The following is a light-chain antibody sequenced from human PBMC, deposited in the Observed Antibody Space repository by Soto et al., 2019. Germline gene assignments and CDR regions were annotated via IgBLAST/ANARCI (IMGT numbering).Light chain of an antibody. V-gene: IGKV3-20*01. J-gene: IGKJ2*01. Sequence: EIVLTQSPGTLSLAPGERATLSCRASQRVSISYLAWYQQKPGQAPRLLIYGASSRATGIPDRFSGSGSGTDFTLTISRLEPEDFAVYYCQQYGSSPRYTFGQGTKLEIK. CDR2: GAS. CDR3: QQYGSSPRYT. CDR1: QRVSISY.